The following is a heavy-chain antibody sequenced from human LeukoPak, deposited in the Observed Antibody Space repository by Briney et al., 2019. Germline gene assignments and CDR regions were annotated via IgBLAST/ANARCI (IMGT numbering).Heavy chain of an antibody. CDR2: IYHSGST. D-gene: IGHD3-10*01. CDR3: ARARGDIDY. Sequence: SGTLSLTCAVSGGSISSGGYYWSWIRQPPGKGLEWIGYIYHSGSTYYNPSLRSRVTISVDRSQNHFSLKLSSVTAPATAVDYCARARGDIDYWGQGTLVTVSS. CDR1: GGSISSGGYY. J-gene: IGHJ4*02. V-gene: IGHV4-30-2*01.